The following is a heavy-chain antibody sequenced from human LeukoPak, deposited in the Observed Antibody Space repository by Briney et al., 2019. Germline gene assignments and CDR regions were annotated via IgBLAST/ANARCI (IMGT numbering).Heavy chain of an antibody. D-gene: IGHD5-18*01. CDR1: GFTFSSYS. CDR2: ISSSSSTI. CDR3: ARDTGYSYGYYFDY. J-gene: IGHJ4*02. V-gene: IGHV3-48*01. Sequence: TGGSLRLSCAASGFTFSSYSMNWVRQAPGKGLEWVSYISSSSSTIYYADSVKGRFTISRDNAKNSLYPQMNSLRAEDTAVYYCARDTGYSYGYYFDYWGQGTLVTVSS.